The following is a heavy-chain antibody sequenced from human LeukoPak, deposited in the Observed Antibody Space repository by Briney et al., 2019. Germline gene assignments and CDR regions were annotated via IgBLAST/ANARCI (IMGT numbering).Heavy chain of an antibody. CDR2: IKQDGSEK. Sequence: PGGSLRLSCAASGFTFSSYWMSWVRQAPGKGLEWVANIKQDGSEKYYVDSVKGRFTISRDNAKNSLYLQMNSLRAEDTAVYYCATLVATIFRPFDYWGQGTLVTVSS. D-gene: IGHD5-12*01. CDR1: GFTFSSYW. V-gene: IGHV3-7*01. J-gene: IGHJ4*02. CDR3: ATLVATIFRPFDY.